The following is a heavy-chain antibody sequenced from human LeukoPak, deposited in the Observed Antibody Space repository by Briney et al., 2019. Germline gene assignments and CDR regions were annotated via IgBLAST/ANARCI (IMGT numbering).Heavy chain of an antibody. CDR3: AAVEYTSVDY. V-gene: IGHV3-48*03. CDR1: GFTFSDYE. CDR2: IDSSGKTI. J-gene: IGHJ4*02. Sequence: GGSLRLSCAASGFTFSDYEMNWVRQAPGKGLEWISYIDSSGKTIYYADSVNGRFTISRDNAKNSVYLQMNSLRAEDTAVYYCAAVEYTSVDYWGQGTLVTVSS. D-gene: IGHD6-6*01.